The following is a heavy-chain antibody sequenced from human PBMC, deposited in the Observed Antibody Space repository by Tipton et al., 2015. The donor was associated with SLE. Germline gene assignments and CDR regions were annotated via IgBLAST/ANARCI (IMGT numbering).Heavy chain of an antibody. Sequence: LRLSCAASGFTFNYHYMSWIRQAPGKGLEWIGYIYYSGITYYNPSLKSRVIISVDTSKNQISLNLTSVTAADTAVYYCARIVPRRKQWLPSDYWGQGTLVSVSS. V-gene: IGHV4-59*11. D-gene: IGHD6-19*01. CDR2: IYYSGIT. CDR1: GFTFNYHY. J-gene: IGHJ4*02. CDR3: ARIVPRRKQWLPSDY.